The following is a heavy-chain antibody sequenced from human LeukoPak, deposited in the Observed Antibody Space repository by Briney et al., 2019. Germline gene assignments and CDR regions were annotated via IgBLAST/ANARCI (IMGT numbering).Heavy chain of an antibody. CDR1: GGSISSYY. CDR2: IYYSEST. Sequence: SETLSLTCTVSGGSISSYYWSWIRQPPGKGLEWIGYIYYSESTNYNPSLKSRVTISVDTSKNQFSLKLSSVTAADTAAYYCARTDGHGDAFDIWGQGTMVTVSS. V-gene: IGHV4-59*01. J-gene: IGHJ3*02. CDR3: ARTDGHGDAFDI.